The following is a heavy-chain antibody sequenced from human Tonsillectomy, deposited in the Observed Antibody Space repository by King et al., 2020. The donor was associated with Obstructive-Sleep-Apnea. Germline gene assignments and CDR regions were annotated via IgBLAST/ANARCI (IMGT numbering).Heavy chain of an antibody. V-gene: IGHV3-48*01. Sequence: VQLVESGGGLVQPGGSLRLSCAASGFTFSSYSMNWVRQAPGKGLEWVSYISSSSSTIYYADSVKGRFTISRDNAKNSLYLQMKSLRAEDTAVYYCAKYSSGWYGGFDYWGQGTLVTVSS. CDR1: GFTFSSYS. D-gene: IGHD6-19*01. CDR2: ISSSSSTI. CDR3: AKYSSGWYGGFDY. J-gene: IGHJ4*02.